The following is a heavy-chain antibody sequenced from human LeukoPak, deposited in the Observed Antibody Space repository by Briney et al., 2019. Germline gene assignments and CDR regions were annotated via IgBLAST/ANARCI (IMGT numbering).Heavy chain of an antibody. D-gene: IGHD6-13*01. Sequence: GGSLRPSCAASGFTFDDYAMHWVRQAPGKGLEWVSLISWDDSSTYYADSVRGRFTISRDNSKNSLYLQMNSLRAEDTALYYCARTYSSSWYGDYWGQGTLVTVSS. J-gene: IGHJ4*02. CDR3: ARTYSSSWYGDY. CDR2: ISWDDSST. V-gene: IGHV3-43D*03. CDR1: GFTFDDYA.